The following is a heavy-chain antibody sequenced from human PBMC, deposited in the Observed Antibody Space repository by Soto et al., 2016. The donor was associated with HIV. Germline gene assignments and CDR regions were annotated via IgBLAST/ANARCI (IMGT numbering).Heavy chain of an antibody. CDR3: VRDPMTGDSIRPTSDY. Sequence: EVQLVESGGGLVQPGRSLRLSCAASGFTFRMYWMHWVRQIPGKGLMWISHINNDGSGTSYADSVKGRFTVSRDNAKNTLYLQMKSLGVEDTAVYYCVRDPMTGDSIRPTSDYWGQGTLVTVSS. V-gene: IGHV3-74*01. J-gene: IGHJ4*02. D-gene: IGHD4-4*01. CDR2: INNDGSGT. CDR1: GFTFRMYW.